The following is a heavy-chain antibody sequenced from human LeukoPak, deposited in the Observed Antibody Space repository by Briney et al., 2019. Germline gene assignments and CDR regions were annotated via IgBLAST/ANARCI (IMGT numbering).Heavy chain of an antibody. V-gene: IGHV1-2*02. CDR2: SNPNSGGT. CDR1: GYTFTGYY. Sequence: ASVKVSCKASGYTFTGYYMHWVRQAPGQGVEWMGWSNPNSGGTNYAQKFQGRVTMTRDTSINTAYMELGRLRSDDTAVYYCARADSGTHFDFWGQGTLVTVSS. J-gene: IGHJ4*02. CDR3: ARADSGTHFDF. D-gene: IGHD1-26*01.